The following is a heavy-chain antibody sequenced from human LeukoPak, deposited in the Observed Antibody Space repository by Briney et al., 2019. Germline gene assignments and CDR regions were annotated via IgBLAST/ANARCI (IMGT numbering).Heavy chain of an antibody. CDR1: GFTFSSYA. CDR2: ISGSGGST. CDR3: AKSFTRAFLYFDY. D-gene: IGHD2/OR15-2a*01. V-gene: IGHV3-23*01. J-gene: IGHJ4*02. Sequence: PGESLRLSCAASGFTFSSYAMSWVRQAPGKGLEWVSAISGSGGSTYYADSVKGRFTISRDNSKNTLYLQMNSLRAEDTAVYYCAKSFTRAFLYFDYWGQGTLVTVSS.